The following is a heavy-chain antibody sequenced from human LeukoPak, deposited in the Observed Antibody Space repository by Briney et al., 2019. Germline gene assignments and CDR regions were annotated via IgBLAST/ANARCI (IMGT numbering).Heavy chain of an antibody. D-gene: IGHD1-26*01. CDR3: ATEEVSAGYSPSSGYYGMDV. J-gene: IGHJ6*02. Sequence: ASVKVSCKASGYTFTSYYMHWVRQAPGQGLEWMGIINPSGGSTSYAQKFQGRVTMTRDTSTSTVYMELSSLRSEDTAVYYCATEEVSAGYSPSSGYYGMDVWGQGTTVTVS. V-gene: IGHV1-46*01. CDR1: GYTFTSYY. CDR2: INPSGGST.